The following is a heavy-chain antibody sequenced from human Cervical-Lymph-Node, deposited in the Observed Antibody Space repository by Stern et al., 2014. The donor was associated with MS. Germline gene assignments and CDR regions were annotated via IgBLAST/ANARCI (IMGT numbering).Heavy chain of an antibody. Sequence: EVQLEESGGGLVQPGRSLRLSCAASGFTFDDYAMHWVRQAPGKGLEWVSGINWNSGTIGCADSVKGRFTISRDNAKNSLYLQMNSLRAEDTALYYCARVVAGIAVSGSYFDYWGQGTLVTVSS. CDR3: ARVVAGIAVSGSYFDY. J-gene: IGHJ4*02. D-gene: IGHD6-19*01. V-gene: IGHV3-9*01. CDR1: GFTFDDYA. CDR2: INWNSGTI.